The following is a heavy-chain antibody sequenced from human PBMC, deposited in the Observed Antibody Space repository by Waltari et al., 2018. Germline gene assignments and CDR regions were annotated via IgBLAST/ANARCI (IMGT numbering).Heavy chain of an antibody. D-gene: IGHD5-12*01. CDR1: GGSISSYY. Sequence: QVQLQESGTGLVKPSETLSLTCTVSGGSISSYYWSWIRQPPGKGLEWIGYIYYSGSTNYNPSLKSRVTISVDTSKNQFSLKLSSVTAADTAVYYCARVATTPHRPYYYMDVWGKGTTVTVSS. J-gene: IGHJ6*03. CDR3: ARVATTPHRPYYYMDV. CDR2: IYYSGST. V-gene: IGHV4-59*01.